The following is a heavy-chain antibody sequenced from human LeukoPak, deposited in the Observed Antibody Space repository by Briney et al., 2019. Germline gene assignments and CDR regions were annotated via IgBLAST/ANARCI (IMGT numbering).Heavy chain of an antibody. CDR3: AKASEYLVVPAAIAFDY. D-gene: IGHD2-2*02. CDR1: GFTFSNHA. CDR2: ISFDGTDK. Sequence: GGSLRLSCAASGFTFSNHAMNWVRQAPGKGLEWVTTISFDGTDKYYADAVTGRFTISRDNSKNTLYLQMNSLRAEDTAVYYCAKASEYLVVPAAIAFDYWGQGTLVTVSS. V-gene: IGHV3-30-3*01. J-gene: IGHJ4*02.